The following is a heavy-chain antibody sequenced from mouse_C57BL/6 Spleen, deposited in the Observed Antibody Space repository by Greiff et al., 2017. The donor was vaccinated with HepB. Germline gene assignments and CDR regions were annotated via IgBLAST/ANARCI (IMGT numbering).Heavy chain of an antibody. CDR3: ARGEYYGTLFDY. CDR1: GYTFTSYW. CDR2: IDPSDSYT. Sequence: QVQLQQPGAELVKPGASVKLSCKASGYTFTSYWMPWVKQRPGQGLEWIGEIDPSDSYTNYNQKFKGKATLTVDTSSSTAYMQLSSLTSEDSAVYYGARGEYYGTLFDYWGQGTTLTVSS. V-gene: IGHV1-50*01. D-gene: IGHD1-1*01. J-gene: IGHJ2*01.